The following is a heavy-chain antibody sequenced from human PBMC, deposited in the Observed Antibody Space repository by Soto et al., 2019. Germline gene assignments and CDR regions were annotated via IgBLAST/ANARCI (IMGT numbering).Heavy chain of an antibody. CDR1: GCSISSSSYY. CDR3: ARDRTLESVGTTDVWFDP. Sequence: PSETLSLTCTVSGCSISSSSYYWGWIRQPPGKGLEWIGYIYYSGSTYYNPSLKSRVTISVDTSKNQFSLKLSSVTAADTAVYYCARDRTLESVGTTDVWFDPWGQGTLVTVSS. V-gene: IGHV4-31*03. J-gene: IGHJ5*02. CDR2: IYYSGST. D-gene: IGHD1-1*01.